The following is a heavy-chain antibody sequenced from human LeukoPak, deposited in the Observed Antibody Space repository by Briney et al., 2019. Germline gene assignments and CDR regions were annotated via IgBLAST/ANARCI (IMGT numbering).Heavy chain of an antibody. CDR1: GGSISSSY. D-gene: IGHD3-22*01. J-gene: IGHJ4*02. V-gene: IGHV4-59*01. Sequence: PSETLSLTCTVSGGSISSSYWSWLRQPPGKGLEWIGYIYYSGSTHYNPSLKSRITISVDTSKTQFSLKLSSVTAADTAVYYCARYYYDSSGYSIFDYWGQGTLVTVSS. CDR2: IYYSGST. CDR3: ARYYYDSSGYSIFDY.